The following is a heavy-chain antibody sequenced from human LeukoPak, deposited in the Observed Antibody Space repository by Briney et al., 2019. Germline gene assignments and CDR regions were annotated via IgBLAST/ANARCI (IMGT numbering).Heavy chain of an antibody. CDR2: MYYSGSA. CDR1: GGSMNGYF. CDR3: ARALQGSSWSAWFDS. V-gene: IGHV4-59*01. D-gene: IGHD6-13*01. Sequence: SETLSLTCTVSGGSMNGYFWSWIRQSPGKGLEWIAYMYYSGSANYNPSVKSRVTISVDASQSQFSLDLSSVTAADTAVYYCARALQGSSWSAWFDSWGQGTLVTVSS. J-gene: IGHJ5*01.